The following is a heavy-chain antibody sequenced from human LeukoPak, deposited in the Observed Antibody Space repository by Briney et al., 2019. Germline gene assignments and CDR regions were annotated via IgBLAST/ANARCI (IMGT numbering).Heavy chain of an antibody. CDR1: GFTFSTYW. CDR3: ARYLTGYYDGFDY. V-gene: IGHV3-7*05. J-gene: IGHJ4*02. D-gene: IGHD3-9*01. Sequence: GGSLRLSCAASGFTFSTYWTTWVRQAPGKGLEWVANIKQDGSETYYVDSVKGRFTISRDNARNSLYLQMNSLRAEDTALYYCARYLTGYYDGFDYWGQGSLVTVSS. CDR2: IKQDGSET.